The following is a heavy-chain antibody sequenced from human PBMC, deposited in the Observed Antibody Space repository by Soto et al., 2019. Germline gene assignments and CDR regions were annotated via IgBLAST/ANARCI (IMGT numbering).Heavy chain of an antibody. Sequence: QVQLVESGGGVVQPGRSLRLSCAASGFTFSSYGMHWVRQAPGKGLEWVAVIWYDGSNKYYADSVKGRFTISRDNSKNTLYLQMNSLRAEDTAVYYSARGEPIGYEYYFDYWGQGTLVTVSS. CDR2: IWYDGSNK. CDR3: ARGEPIGYEYYFDY. CDR1: GFTFSSYG. J-gene: IGHJ4*02. V-gene: IGHV3-33*01. D-gene: IGHD1-26*01.